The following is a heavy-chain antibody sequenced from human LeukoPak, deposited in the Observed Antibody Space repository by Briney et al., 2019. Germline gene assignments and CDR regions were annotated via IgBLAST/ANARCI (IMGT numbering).Heavy chain of an antibody. CDR2: ISRSGGST. V-gene: IGHV3-23*01. J-gene: IGHJ4*02. Sequence: PGGSLRLSCAASGFTLGTYDMYWVRQAPGKGLECVSSISRSGGSTYYADSVKGRFTISRDNAKNTLYLQMDSLRAEDSAVYYCARVRSGTWNGYEYWGQGTLVTVSS. CDR3: ARVRSGTWNGYEY. D-gene: IGHD3-3*01. CDR1: GFTLGTYD.